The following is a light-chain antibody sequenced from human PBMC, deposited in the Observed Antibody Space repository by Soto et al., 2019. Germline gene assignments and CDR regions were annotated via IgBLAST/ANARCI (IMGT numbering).Light chain of an antibody. CDR2: GVS. CDR1: QSVGSD. V-gene: IGKV3-11*01. J-gene: IGKJ5*01. CDR3: QQRYSWPVT. Sequence: EIVMTQSPATLSVSPGERATLSCRASQSVGSDLAWYQQKPGQAPRLLVYGVSSRAIGVPDRFSGSGSGTDFTLTISSLEPEDFSVYYCQQRYSWPVTFGQGTRLEIK.